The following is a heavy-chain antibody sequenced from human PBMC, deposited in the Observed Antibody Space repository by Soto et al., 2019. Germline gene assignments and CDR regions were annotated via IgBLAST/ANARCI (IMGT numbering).Heavy chain of an antibody. Sequence: SETLSLTCTVSGGSISSGGYYWSWIRQHPGKGLEWIGYIYYSGSTYYNPSLKSRVTISVDTSKNQFSLKLSSLTAADTAVYYCAREGAAGPFDCWGQGTLVTVSS. CDR1: GGSISSGGYY. V-gene: IGHV4-31*03. J-gene: IGHJ4*02. CDR3: AREGAAGPFDC. D-gene: IGHD2-15*01. CDR2: IYYSGST.